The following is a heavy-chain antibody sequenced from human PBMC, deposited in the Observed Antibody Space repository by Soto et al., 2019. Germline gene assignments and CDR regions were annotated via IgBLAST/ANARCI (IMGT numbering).Heavy chain of an antibody. CDR3: ARALDFWSAYFDY. CDR2: ISSSSYI. CDR1: GFTFSSYS. Sequence: GGSLRLSCAASGFTFSSYSMNWVRQAPGKGLEWVSSISSSSYIYYADSVKGRFTISRDNAKNSLYLQMNSLRAEDTAVYYCARALDFWSAYFDYWGQGSLVTVSS. D-gene: IGHD3-3*01. V-gene: IGHV3-21*01. J-gene: IGHJ4*02.